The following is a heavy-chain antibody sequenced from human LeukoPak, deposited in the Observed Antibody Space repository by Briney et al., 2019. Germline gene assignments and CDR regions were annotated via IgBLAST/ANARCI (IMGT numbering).Heavy chain of an antibody. CDR1: GFTFSSYW. V-gene: IGHV3-7*01. CDR3: ARDPAPGQLLLPLDY. J-gene: IGHJ4*02. CDR2: IKQDGSEK. Sequence: GGSLRLSCAASGFTFSSYWMSWVRQAPGKGLEWVANIKQDGSEKYYVDSVKGRFTISRGNAKNSLYLQINSLRAEDTAVYYCARDPAPGQLLLPLDYWGQGTLVTVSS. D-gene: IGHD2-2*01.